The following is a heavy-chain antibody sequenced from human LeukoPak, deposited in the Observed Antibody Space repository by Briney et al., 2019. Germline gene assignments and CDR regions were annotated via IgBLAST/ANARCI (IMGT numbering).Heavy chain of an antibody. V-gene: IGHV3-23*01. Sequence: GGSLRLSCAASGFTFSNYAMTWVRLAPGKGLEWVSGISNSAGNTYHADSVKGRFTISRDNSKNTLYLQMKSLRAEDTAVYYCAKEDDYVWGSYRVKGAFDYWGQGTLVTVSS. CDR1: GFTFSNYA. J-gene: IGHJ4*02. CDR3: AKEDDYVWGSYRVKGAFDY. CDR2: ISNSAGNT. D-gene: IGHD3-16*02.